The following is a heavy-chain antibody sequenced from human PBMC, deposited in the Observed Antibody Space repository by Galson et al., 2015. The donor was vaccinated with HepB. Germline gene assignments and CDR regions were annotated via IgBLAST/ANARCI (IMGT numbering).Heavy chain of an antibody. Sequence: SLRLSCAASGFTFSNAWMSWVRQAPGKGLEWVGRIKSKTDGGTTDYAAPVKGRFTISRDDSKNTLYLQMNSLRAEDTAVYYCAKDPHDRIAVVMYYFDYWGQGTLVTVSS. CDR2: IKSKTDGGTT. J-gene: IGHJ4*02. V-gene: IGHV3-15*01. CDR3: AKDPHDRIAVVMYYFDY. CDR1: GFTFSNAW. D-gene: IGHD6-19*01.